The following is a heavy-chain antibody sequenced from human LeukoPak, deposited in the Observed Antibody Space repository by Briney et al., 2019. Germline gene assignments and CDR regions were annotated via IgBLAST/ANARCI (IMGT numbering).Heavy chain of an antibody. Sequence: GGSLRLSCAASGFTFSDYYMSWIRQAPGKGLEWVPYISSSSSYTNYADSVKGRFTISRDNAKNSLYLQMNSLRAEDTAVYYCARVRYSSSSPWFDPWGQGTLVTVSS. CDR1: GFTFSDYY. CDR3: ARVRYSSSSPWFDP. V-gene: IGHV3-11*06. D-gene: IGHD6-6*01. CDR2: ISSSSSYT. J-gene: IGHJ5*02.